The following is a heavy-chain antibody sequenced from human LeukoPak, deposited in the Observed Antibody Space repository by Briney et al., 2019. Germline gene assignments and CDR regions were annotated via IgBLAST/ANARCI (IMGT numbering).Heavy chain of an antibody. CDR2: IRYDGSKT. CDR3: AWNSQYYFDC. J-gene: IGHJ4*02. Sequence: PLGSLRLSRAPSGFTSSSYGTHWVRQAPGKGVGWVAFIRYDGSKTYYAHSVKGGFTISRDNSKNTLYLQMNSLRAEDTGVYYCAWNSQYYFDCWGQGTLVTVSS. V-gene: IGHV3-30*02. D-gene: IGHD1-7*01. CDR1: GFTSSSYG.